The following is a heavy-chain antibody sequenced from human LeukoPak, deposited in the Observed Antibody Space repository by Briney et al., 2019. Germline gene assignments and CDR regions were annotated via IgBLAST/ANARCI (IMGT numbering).Heavy chain of an antibody. V-gene: IGHV3-48*03. CDR1: GFTFSSYE. J-gene: IGHJ4*02. CDR3: ARTYYDFWSGYYSHEGNPFDY. Sequence: PGGSLRLSCAASGFTFSSYEMNWVRQAPGKGLEWVSYISSSGSVIYHADSVKGRFTISRDNARNSLYLEMNSLRAEDTAVYYCARTYYDFWSGYYSHEGNPFDYWGQGTLVTVSS. CDR2: ISSSGSVI. D-gene: IGHD3-3*01.